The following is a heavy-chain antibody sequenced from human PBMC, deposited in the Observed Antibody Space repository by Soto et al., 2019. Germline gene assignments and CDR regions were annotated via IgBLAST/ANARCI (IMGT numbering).Heavy chain of an antibody. CDR1: GGSISSSNW. CDR3: ARLYPPLRGSSWLDY. V-gene: IGHV4-4*02. Sequence: TSETLSLTCAVSGGSISSSNWWSWVRQPPGKGLEWIGEIYHSGSTYYNPSLKSRVTISVDRSKNQFSLKLSSVTAADTAVYYCARLYPPLRGSSWLDYWGQGTLVTVSS. D-gene: IGHD6-13*01. CDR2: IYHSGST. J-gene: IGHJ4*02.